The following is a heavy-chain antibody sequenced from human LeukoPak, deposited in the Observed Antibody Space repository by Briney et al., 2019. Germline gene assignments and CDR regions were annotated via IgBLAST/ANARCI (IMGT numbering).Heavy chain of an antibody. CDR2: MSPNSGNT. D-gene: IGHD3-10*01. CDR3: ARGIGTGATNWFDP. Sequence: ASVKVPCKASGYTFTSYGISWVRQATGQGLEWMGWMSPNSGNTGYAQKFEGRVTMTRNTSISTAYMELSSLTSEDTAVYYCARGIGTGATNWFDPWGQGTLVTVSS. CDR1: GYTFTSYG. J-gene: IGHJ5*02. V-gene: IGHV1-8*02.